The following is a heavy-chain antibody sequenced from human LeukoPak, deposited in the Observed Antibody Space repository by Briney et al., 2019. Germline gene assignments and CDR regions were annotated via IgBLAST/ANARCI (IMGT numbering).Heavy chain of an antibody. D-gene: IGHD2-2*01. CDR1: GGSISSGGYY. CDR2: IYYSGST. V-gene: IGHV4-31*03. CDR3: ARDGRGRCSSTSCQSFDY. Sequence: PSHTLSLTCTVSGGSISSGGYYWSWIRQHPGKGVEWIGYIYYSGSTYYNPSLKSRVTISVDTSKNQSSLKLSSVTAADTAVYYCARDGRGRCSSTSCQSFDYWGQGTLVTVSS. J-gene: IGHJ4*02.